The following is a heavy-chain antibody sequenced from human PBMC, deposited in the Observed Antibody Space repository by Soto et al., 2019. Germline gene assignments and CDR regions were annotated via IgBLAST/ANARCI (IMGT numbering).Heavy chain of an antibody. CDR2: IWHDGSNQ. CDR1: GFTFRSYG. Sequence: VQLVESGGGVVQPGRSLRLSCAASGFTFRSYGIHWVRQAPGKGLEWVAVIWHDGSNQYYADSVKGLFTISRDNSKHTLDLQMNSLRAEDTAGYYCAIDHTLYGMDVWGLGTPVTVSS. V-gene: IGHV3-33*01. CDR3: AIDHTLYGMDV. J-gene: IGHJ6*02.